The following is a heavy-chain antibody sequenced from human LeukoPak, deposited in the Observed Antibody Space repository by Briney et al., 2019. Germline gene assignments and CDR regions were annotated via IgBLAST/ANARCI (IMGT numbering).Heavy chain of an antibody. V-gene: IGHV1-69*05. CDR2: IIPIFGTA. J-gene: IGHJ6*02. CDR1: GGTFSSYA. D-gene: IGHD5-18*01. CDR3: ARSELWLRGRFWDYYYYGMDV. Sequence: SVKVSCKASGGTFSSYAISWVRQAPGQGLEWMGGIIPIFGTANYAQKFQGRVTITTDESTSTAYMELSSLRSEDTAVYYCARSELWLRGRFWDYYYYGMDVWGQGTTVTVSS.